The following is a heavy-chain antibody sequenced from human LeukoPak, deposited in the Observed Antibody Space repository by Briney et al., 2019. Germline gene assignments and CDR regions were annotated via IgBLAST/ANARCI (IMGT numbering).Heavy chain of an antibody. J-gene: IGHJ4*02. D-gene: IGHD3-10*01. CDR3: ARAGDYGSGSSKVFY. CDR1: GFTFSTNY. Sequence: GESLRLSCAASGFTFSTNYMTWVRQAPGKGLEWVSVIYSGGSTYYADSVKGRFTISRDNSNNTLYLQMNSLRAEDTAVYYCARAGDYGSGSSKVFYWGQGTLVTVSS. CDR2: IYSGGST. V-gene: IGHV3-53*01.